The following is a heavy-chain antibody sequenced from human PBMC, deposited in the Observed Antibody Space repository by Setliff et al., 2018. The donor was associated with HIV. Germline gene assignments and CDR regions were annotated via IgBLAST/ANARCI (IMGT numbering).Heavy chain of an antibody. CDR3: ARDGPLEGSYRYYYYYMDV. V-gene: IGHV4-59*11. CDR1: GGSISSHY. Sequence: PSETLSLTCTVPGGSISSHYWSWIRQPPGKGLEWIGYIYYSGSTNYNPSLKSRVTISVDTSKNQFSLKLSSVTAADTAVYYCARDGPLEGSYRYYYYYMDVWGKGTTVTV. CDR2: IYYSGST. D-gene: IGHD3-10*01. J-gene: IGHJ6*03.